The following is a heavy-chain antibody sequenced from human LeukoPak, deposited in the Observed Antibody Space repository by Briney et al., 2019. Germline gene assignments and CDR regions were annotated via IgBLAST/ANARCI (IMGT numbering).Heavy chain of an antibody. D-gene: IGHD6-19*01. V-gene: IGHV3-7*01. CDR2: IKQDGSEK. CDR3: AREIAVAGSGNWFDP. J-gene: IGHJ5*02. CDR1: GFTFSSYW. Sequence: GGSLRLSCAASGFTFSSYWMSWVRQAPGKGLEGVANIKQDGSEKYYVDSVKGRFTISRDNAKNSLYLQMNSLRAEDTAVYYCAREIAVAGSGNWFDPWGQGTLVTVSS.